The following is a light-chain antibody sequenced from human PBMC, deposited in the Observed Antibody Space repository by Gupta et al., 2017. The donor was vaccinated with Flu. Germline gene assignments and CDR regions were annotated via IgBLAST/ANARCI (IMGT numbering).Light chain of an antibody. V-gene: IGLV3-21*02. CDR2: DDS. Sequence: SYVLTQPPPASAAPGQTARITCGGNNIGSKSVHWYQQKPGQAPVLVVYDDSDRPSGIPERFSGSNSGNTATLTISRVEAGDEADYYCQVWDSSSDHLWVFGGGTKLTVL. CDR1: NIGSKS. J-gene: IGLJ3*02. CDR3: QVWDSSSDHLWV.